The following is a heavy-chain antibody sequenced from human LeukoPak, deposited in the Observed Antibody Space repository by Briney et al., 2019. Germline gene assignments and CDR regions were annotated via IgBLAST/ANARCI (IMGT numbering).Heavy chain of an antibody. CDR1: GYSISSGYY. CDR2: IYHSGST. D-gene: IGHD7-27*01. J-gene: IGHJ3*02. V-gene: IGHV4-38-2*01. Sequence: SETLSLTCAVSGYSISSGYYWGWIRQPPGKGLEWIGSIYHSGSTYYNPSLKSRVTISVDTSKNQFSLKLSSVTAADTAVYYCAGATGEDAFDIWGQGTMVTVSS. CDR3: AGATGEDAFDI.